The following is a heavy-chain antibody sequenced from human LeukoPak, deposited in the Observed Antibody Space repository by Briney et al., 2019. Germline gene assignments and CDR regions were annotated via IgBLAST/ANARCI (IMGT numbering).Heavy chain of an antibody. V-gene: IGHV3-23*01. D-gene: IGHD2-15*01. Sequence: PGGSPRLSCAASGFTFSSYGMSWVRQAPGKGLEWVSAISGSGGSTYYADSVKGRFTISRDNSKNTLYLQMNSLRAEDTAVYYCAKEKVGYCSGGSCYMRIYYYYYMDVWGKGTTVTISS. CDR3: AKEKVGYCSGGSCYMRIYYYYYMDV. CDR1: GFTFSSYG. J-gene: IGHJ6*03. CDR2: ISGSGGST.